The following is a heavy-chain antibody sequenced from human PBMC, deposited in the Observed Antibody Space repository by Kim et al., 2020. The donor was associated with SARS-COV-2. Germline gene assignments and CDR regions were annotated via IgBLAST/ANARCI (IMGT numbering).Heavy chain of an antibody. Sequence: GGSLRLFCAASGFTFSSSTMAWVRQAPGKGLEWVSAVSSSGDNTYYADSVKGRFTISRDNSKNTLYLQMNSLRAEDTAVYYCAKGSGGWPYYFDYWGLGTLVTVSS. CDR3: AKGSGGWPYYFDY. D-gene: IGHD6-19*01. J-gene: IGHJ4*02. V-gene: IGHV3-23*01. CDR2: VSSSGDNT. CDR1: GFTFSSST.